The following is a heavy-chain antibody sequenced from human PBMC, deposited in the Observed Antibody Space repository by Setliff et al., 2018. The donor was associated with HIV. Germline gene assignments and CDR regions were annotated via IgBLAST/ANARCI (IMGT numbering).Heavy chain of an antibody. CDR3: AANYYDSSGFEVDAFDI. V-gene: IGHV1-18*01. Sequence: GASVKVSCKASGYTFTSYGISWVRQAPGQGLEWMGWVSAYNGNTNYAQKFQGRVTMTRDTSTSTVYMELSSLRSEDTAVYYCAANYYDSSGFEVDAFDIWGQGTMVTVSS. CDR1: GYTFTSYG. J-gene: IGHJ3*02. D-gene: IGHD3-22*01. CDR2: VSAYNGNT.